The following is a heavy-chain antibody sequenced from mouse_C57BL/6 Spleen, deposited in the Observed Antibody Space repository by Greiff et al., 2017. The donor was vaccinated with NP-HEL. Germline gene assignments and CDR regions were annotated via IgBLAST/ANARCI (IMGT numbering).Heavy chain of an antibody. Sequence: EVQRVESGEGLVKPGGSLKLSCAASGFTFSSYAMSWVRQTPEKRLEWVAYISSGGDYIYYADTVKGRFTISRDNARNTLYLQMSSLKSEDTAMYYCTRDGYDGDAMDYWGQGTSVTVSS. V-gene: IGHV5-9-1*02. D-gene: IGHD2-2*01. J-gene: IGHJ4*01. CDR1: GFTFSSYA. CDR3: TRDGYDGDAMDY. CDR2: ISSGGDYI.